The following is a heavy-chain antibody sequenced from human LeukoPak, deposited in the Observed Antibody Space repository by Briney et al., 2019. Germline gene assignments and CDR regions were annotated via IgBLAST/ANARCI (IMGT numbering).Heavy chain of an antibody. CDR1: GFTFSSYG. Sequence: PGGSLRLSCAASGFTFSSYGMHWVRQAPGKGLEWVAVIWYDGSNKYYADSVKGRFTISRDNSKNTLYLQMNSPRAEDTAVYYCARRSRYCSSTSCYRSVDTAMVNYYYYGMDVWGQGTTVTVSS. CDR3: ARRSRYCSSTSCYRSVDTAMVNYYYYGMDV. J-gene: IGHJ6*02. V-gene: IGHV3-33*01. CDR2: IWYDGSNK. D-gene: IGHD2-2*02.